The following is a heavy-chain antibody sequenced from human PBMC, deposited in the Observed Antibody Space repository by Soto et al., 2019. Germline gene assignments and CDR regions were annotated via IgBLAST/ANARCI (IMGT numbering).Heavy chain of an antibody. V-gene: IGHV4-34*01. CDR3: ARGPLWSPEDSWFDP. J-gene: IGHJ5*02. D-gene: IGHD3-3*01. CDR2: INHSGST. CDR1: GGSFSGYY. Sequence: QVQLQQWGTRLLRPSETLSLTCGVYGGSFSGYYYNWIRQPPGKGLEWIGEINHSGSTNYSPSLKSRVTISGDTAKKQFSLKMTYVTAADMAVYYCARGPLWSPEDSWFDPWGQGILVTVSS.